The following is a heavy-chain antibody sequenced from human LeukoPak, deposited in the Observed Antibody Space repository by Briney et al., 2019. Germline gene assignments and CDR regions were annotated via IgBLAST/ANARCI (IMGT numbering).Heavy chain of an antibody. CDR1: GFTFSSYS. Sequence: PGGSLRLSCAVSGFTFSSYSMNWVRQAPGKELEWVSSISSSSSYIYYADSVKGRFTICRDNAKNSLYLQMNSLRAEDTAVYYCARAAAGTDAFDIWGQGTMVTVSS. CDR2: ISSSSSYI. D-gene: IGHD6-13*01. V-gene: IGHV3-21*04. CDR3: ARAAAGTDAFDI. J-gene: IGHJ3*02.